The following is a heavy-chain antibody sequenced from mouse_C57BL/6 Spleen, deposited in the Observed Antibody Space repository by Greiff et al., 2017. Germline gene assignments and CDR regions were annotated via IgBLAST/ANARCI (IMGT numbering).Heavy chain of an antibody. CDR1: GYTFTSYW. J-gene: IGHJ2*01. Sequence: QVQLQQSGAELAKPGASVKLSCKASGYTFTSYWLHWVKQRPGQGLEWIGYINPSSGYTKYNQKFKDKATLTADKSSSTAYMQLSSLTYEDSAVYYCARMTTVVAPYFDYWGQGTTLTVPS. D-gene: IGHD1-1*01. CDR3: ARMTTVVAPYFDY. V-gene: IGHV1-7*01. CDR2: INPSSGYT.